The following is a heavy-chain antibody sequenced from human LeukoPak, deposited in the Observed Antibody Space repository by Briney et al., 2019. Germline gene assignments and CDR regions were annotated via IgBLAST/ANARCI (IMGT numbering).Heavy chain of an antibody. CDR1: GCIYRSYI. CDR3: ARTAPRLTGELKNNWFDP. Sequence: GGAVRLSCVGCGCIYRSYIMNWLRQARCRGLEGVASISSISSVIYDADSVKGRFTISRDNAKTSLYLQMNSQRAEDTAVYYCARTAPRLTGELKNNWFDPGGQGSLATVSA. D-gene: IGHD7-27*01. J-gene: IGHJ5*02. CDR2: ISSISSVI. V-gene: IGHV3-21*01.